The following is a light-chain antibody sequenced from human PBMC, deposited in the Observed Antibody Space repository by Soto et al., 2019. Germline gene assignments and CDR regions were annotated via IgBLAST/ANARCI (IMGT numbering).Light chain of an antibody. J-gene: IGKJ4*01. Sequence: EIVLTQSPGTLSLSPGERATLSCRASQSADSSYLAWYQQRPGQAPRLLIYGASTRATGVPDRFSGSGSGTDFSLTISRLEPEDFAVYYCQQYGSSRRLIFGGGTRWIS. V-gene: IGKV3-20*01. CDR3: QQYGSSRRLI. CDR2: GAS. CDR1: QSADSSY.